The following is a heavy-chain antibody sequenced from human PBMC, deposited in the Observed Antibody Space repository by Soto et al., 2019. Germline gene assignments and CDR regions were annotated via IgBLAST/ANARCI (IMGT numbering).Heavy chain of an antibody. J-gene: IGHJ5*02. V-gene: IGHV4-30-4*01. Sequence: SETLSLTCTVSGASIRSTDYYWSWIRQALGKGLEWIGYVYYTGSTYYNPSLMSRLTISVDTSKNQFSLKLTSVTAAETAVYYCVRTARQGAVAPHWFDRWGQGTQVTVSS. CDR3: VRTARQGAVAPHWFDR. CDR1: GASIRSTDYY. D-gene: IGHD2-21*02. CDR2: VYYTGST.